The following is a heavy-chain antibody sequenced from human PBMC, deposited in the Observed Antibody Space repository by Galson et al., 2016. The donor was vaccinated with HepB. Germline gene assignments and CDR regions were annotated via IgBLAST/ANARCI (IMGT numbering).Heavy chain of an antibody. CDR2: INPSGGRT. V-gene: IGHV1-46*01. Sequence: SVKVSCKASGYTFISFYMHWVRQAPGQGLEWVGIINPSGGRTIYGQKFQGRVTMTSDASTGTVYMELSRLRSEDTGVYYCARGSPKGRITNIVVVINEDYGMDVWGQGTAVTVYS. J-gene: IGHJ6*02. D-gene: IGHD3-22*01. CDR1: GYTFISFY. CDR3: ARGSPKGRITNIVVVINEDYGMDV.